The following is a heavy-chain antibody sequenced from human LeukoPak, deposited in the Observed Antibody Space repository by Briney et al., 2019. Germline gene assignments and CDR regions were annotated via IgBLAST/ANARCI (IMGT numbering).Heavy chain of an antibody. V-gene: IGHV3-30-3*01. Sequence: GGSLRLSCAASGFTFSSYAMHWVRQAPGKGLEWVAVISYDGSNKYYADSVKGRFTISRDNSKNTLYLQMNSLRAEDTAVYYCARESPSPLGYWGQGTLVTVSS. J-gene: IGHJ4*02. CDR1: GFTFSSYA. CDR3: ARESPSPLGY. CDR2: ISYDGSNK.